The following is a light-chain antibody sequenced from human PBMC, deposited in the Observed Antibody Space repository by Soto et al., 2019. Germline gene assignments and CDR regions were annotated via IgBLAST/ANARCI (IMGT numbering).Light chain of an antibody. Sequence: EIVMTQSPATLSVSPGERATLSCRASQSVRSNLAWYQQKPGQAPRLLIYGVSTMAPGIPARFSGSGSGTEFPLTIRRLQSEFFAYYYCQQYNNWPLFGQGTKVEIK. CDR2: GVS. CDR1: QSVRSN. CDR3: QQYNNWPL. J-gene: IGKJ1*01. V-gene: IGKV3-15*01.